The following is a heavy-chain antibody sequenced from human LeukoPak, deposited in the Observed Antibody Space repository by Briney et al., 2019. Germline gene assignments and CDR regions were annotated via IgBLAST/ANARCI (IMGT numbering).Heavy chain of an antibody. J-gene: IGHJ6*03. CDR3: ARGRLYYMDV. CDR1: GGSISSSSYY. V-gene: IGHV4-39*07. CDR2: IYYSGST. Sequence: SETLSLTCTVSGGSISSSSYYWGWIRQPPGKGLEWIGSIYYSGSTYYNPSLKSRVTISVDTSKNQFSLKLSSVTAADTAVYYCARGRLYYMDVWGKGATVTVSS.